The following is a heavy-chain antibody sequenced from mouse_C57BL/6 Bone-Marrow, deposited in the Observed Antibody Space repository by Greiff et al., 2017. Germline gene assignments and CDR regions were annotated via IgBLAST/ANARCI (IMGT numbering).Heavy chain of an antibody. V-gene: IGHV5-12*01. CDR2: ISNGGGST. CDR3: ARQDYYGSSPAWFAY. CDR1: GFTFSDYY. D-gene: IGHD1-1*01. Sequence: DVKLVESGGGLVQPGGSLKLSCAASGFTFSDYYMYWVRQTPEKRLEWVAYISNGGGSTYYPDTVKGRFTISRDNAKNTLYLQMGRLKSEDTAMYYCARQDYYGSSPAWFAYWAQGTLVTVSA. J-gene: IGHJ3*01.